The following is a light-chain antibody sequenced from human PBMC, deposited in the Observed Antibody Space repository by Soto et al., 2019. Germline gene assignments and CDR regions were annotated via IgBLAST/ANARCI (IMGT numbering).Light chain of an antibody. CDR1: QSVSSSY. V-gene: IGKV3-20*01. J-gene: IGKJ1*01. CDR3: QQYGSSPT. Sequence: EIVLTQSPGTLSLSPGERATLPCRSSQSVSSSYLAWYQHKPGQAPRLLIYDVSSRATGIPDRFSGSGSGTDFTLTISRLEPEDFAVYYCQQYGSSPTFGQGTKVEIK. CDR2: DVS.